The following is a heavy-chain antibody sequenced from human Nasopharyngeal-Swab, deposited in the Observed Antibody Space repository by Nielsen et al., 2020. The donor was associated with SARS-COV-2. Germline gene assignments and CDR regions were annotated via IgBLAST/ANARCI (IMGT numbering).Heavy chain of an antibody. V-gene: IGHV3-23*01. Sequence: WIRQPPGKGLEWVPAISGSGGSTYYADSVKGRFTISRDNSKNTLYLQMNSLRAEDTAIYYCAKEPFYDFWSGYYWDYWGQGTLVTVSS. CDR3: AKEPFYDFWSGYYWDY. D-gene: IGHD3-3*01. J-gene: IGHJ4*02. CDR2: ISGSGGST.